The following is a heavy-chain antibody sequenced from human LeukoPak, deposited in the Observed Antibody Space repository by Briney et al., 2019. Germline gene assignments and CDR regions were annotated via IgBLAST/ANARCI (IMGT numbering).Heavy chain of an antibody. CDR3: ARPTGMYSSSSGAFEI. Sequence: GASVKVSCKASGYTFTSYGINWVRQATGQGLEWMGWMNPNSGNTGYAQKFQGRVTITRNTSISTAYMELSSLRSEDTAVYYCARPTGMYSSSSGAFEIWGQGTMVTVSS. D-gene: IGHD6-13*01. V-gene: IGHV1-8*03. CDR2: MNPNSGNT. CDR1: GYTFTSYG. J-gene: IGHJ3*02.